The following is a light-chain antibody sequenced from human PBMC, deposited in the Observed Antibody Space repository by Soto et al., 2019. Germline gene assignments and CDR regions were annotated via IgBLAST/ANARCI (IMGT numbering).Light chain of an antibody. CDR3: QQYGNSPYT. CDR2: DAS. J-gene: IGKJ2*01. Sequence: EIVLMQSPSTLSLSPGERATLSCRASQSVSSTFLSWYQQKPGQAPGLLIFDASSRATGIPDRFSGSGSGTDFTLTISRLEPEDFAVYFCQQYGNSPYTFGQGTKLEI. V-gene: IGKV3-20*01. CDR1: QSVSSTF.